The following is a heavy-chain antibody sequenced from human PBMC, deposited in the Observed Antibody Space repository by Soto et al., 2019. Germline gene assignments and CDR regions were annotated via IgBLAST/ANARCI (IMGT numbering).Heavy chain of an antibody. CDR3: ARLFRIAAAGTGWFDP. D-gene: IGHD6-13*01. J-gene: IGHJ5*02. V-gene: IGHV1-69*13. CDR1: GGTFSNYA. CDR2: IIPIFGAA. Sequence: SVKVSCKASGGTFSNYAISWVRQAPGQGLEWMGGIIPIFGAANYAQKFQGRVTITADESTSTAYMELSSLRSEDTAVYYCARLFRIAAAGTGWFDPWGQGTLVTVSS.